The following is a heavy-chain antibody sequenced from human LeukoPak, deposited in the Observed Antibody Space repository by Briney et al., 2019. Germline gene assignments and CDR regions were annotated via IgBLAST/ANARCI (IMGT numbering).Heavy chain of an antibody. CDR2: INPYSGDT. Sequence: ASVKVSCKASGYTFTGYHIHWVRQAPGQGLEWMGRINPYSGDTNFAQKFQGRVTITRDTSITTAYMDLSSLTPDDTAVYFCARDQGSLTRSWYTGYWGQGTRSPSPQ. CDR3: ARDQGSLTRSWYTGY. CDR1: GYTFTGYH. V-gene: IGHV1-2*06. J-gene: IGHJ4*02. D-gene: IGHD6-13*01.